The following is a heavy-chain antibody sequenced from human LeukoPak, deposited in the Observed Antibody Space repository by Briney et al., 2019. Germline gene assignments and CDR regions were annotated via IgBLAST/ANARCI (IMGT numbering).Heavy chain of an antibody. CDR3: ATLGYSSSWYPLDY. V-gene: IGHV1-24*01. CDR1: GYTLTELS. Sequence: ASVKVSCKVSGYTLTELSMHWVRQAPGKGLEWMGGFDPEDGETIYAQKFQGRVTMTEDTSTDTAYMELSSLRSEDTAVYYCATLGYSSSWYPLDYWGQGTLVTVSS. D-gene: IGHD6-13*01. CDR2: FDPEDGET. J-gene: IGHJ4*02.